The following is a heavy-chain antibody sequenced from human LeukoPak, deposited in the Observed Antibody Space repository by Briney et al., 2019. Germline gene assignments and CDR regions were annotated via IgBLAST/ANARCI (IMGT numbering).Heavy chain of an antibody. J-gene: IGHJ3*02. D-gene: IGHD3-22*01. Sequence: SETLSLTCTVSGGTISSYYWSWIRQPPGKGLEWIGYINYSGSTNYNPSLKSRVTMSVVTSKNQFSLKLSSVTAADTAVYYCARQGKYYYDSSGYYYGAAFDIWGQGTMVTVSS. V-gene: IGHV4-59*08. CDR2: INYSGST. CDR1: GGTISSYY. CDR3: ARQGKYYYDSSGYYYGAAFDI.